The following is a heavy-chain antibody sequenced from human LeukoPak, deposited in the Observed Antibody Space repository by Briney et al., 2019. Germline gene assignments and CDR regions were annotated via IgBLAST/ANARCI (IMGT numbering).Heavy chain of an antibody. V-gene: IGHV1-2*02. D-gene: IGHD3-22*01. CDR3: ARNWLHYYDSSGLGSNWFDP. J-gene: IGHJ5*02. CDR2: INPNSGGT. CDR1: GYTFTGYY. Sequence: GASVKVSCKASGYTFTGYYMHWVRQAPGQGLEWMGWINPNSGGTNYAQKFQGRVTMTRDTSISTAYMELSRLRSDDTAVYYCARNWLHYYDSSGLGSNWFDPWGQGTLVTVSS.